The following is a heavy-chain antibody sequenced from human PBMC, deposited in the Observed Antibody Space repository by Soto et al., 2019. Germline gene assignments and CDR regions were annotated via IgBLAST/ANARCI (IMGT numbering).Heavy chain of an antibody. D-gene: IGHD1-7*01. CDR1: GGSISSGGYY. CDR3: ARDVYNWNSGYDY. Sequence: PSETLSLTCTVSGGSISSGGYYWSWIRQHPGKGLEWIGYIYYSGSTYYNPSLKSRVTISVDTSKNQFSLKLSSVTAEDTAVYYCARDVYNWNSGYDYWGQGTLVTVSS. J-gene: IGHJ4*02. V-gene: IGHV4-31*03. CDR2: IYYSGST.